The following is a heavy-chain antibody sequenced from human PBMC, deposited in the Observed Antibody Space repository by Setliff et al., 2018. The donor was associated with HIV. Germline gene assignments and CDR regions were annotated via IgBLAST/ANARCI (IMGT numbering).Heavy chain of an antibody. J-gene: IGHJ4*02. Sequence: PGGSLRLSCAASGFTFSSYSMNWVRQAPGKGLEWVSYISSSSSYTHYADSVKGRFTISRDNVKNSLYLQMNSLRAEDTAVYYYARDRSSGSSTDYWGQGTLVTVSS. CDR1: GFTFSSYS. CDR3: ARDRSSGSSTDY. D-gene: IGHD1-26*01. CDR2: ISSSSSYT. V-gene: IGHV3-21*01.